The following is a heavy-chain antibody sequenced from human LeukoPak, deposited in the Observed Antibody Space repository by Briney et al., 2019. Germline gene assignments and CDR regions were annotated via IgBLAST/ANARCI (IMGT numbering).Heavy chain of an antibody. CDR2: INTDGSIT. D-gene: IGHD6-19*01. V-gene: IGHV3-74*01. Sequence: PGGSLRLSXATSGFTFGSYWMHWVRQAPGKGLVWVSRINTDGSITNYADSVKGRFTISRDNAKNTLYLQMNSLRADDTAVYYCASAAVAGSRPFDYWGQGTLVTVSS. CDR3: ASAAVAGSRPFDY. CDR1: GFTFGSYW. J-gene: IGHJ4*02.